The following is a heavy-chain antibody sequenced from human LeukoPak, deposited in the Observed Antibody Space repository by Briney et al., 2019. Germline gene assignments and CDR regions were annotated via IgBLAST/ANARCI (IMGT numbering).Heavy chain of an antibody. Sequence: SETLSLTCTVPGGSISSSTYYWGWIRQPPGKGLEWIGSIYYSGSTYYNPSLKSRVTISVDTSKNQFSLKLSSVTAADTAVFYCARRWYSYGHQTFGYWGQGTLVTVSS. CDR3: ARRWYSYGHQTFGY. CDR2: IYYSGST. CDR1: GGSISSSTYY. D-gene: IGHD5-18*01. J-gene: IGHJ4*02. V-gene: IGHV4-39*01.